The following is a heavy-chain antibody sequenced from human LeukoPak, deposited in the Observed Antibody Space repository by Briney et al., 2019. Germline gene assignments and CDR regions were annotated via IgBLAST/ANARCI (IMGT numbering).Heavy chain of an antibody. J-gene: IGHJ4*02. D-gene: IGHD2-15*01. Sequence: GASVEVSCKSSAYTFSDYYVHWGRQPPGQGLELMGLFHPSSGGAGYAQKFQGRVIMTSDTSISTAYLQLTRLTSDDTAAYYCAIKRIHGNPFDGWGQGTLVTVSS. CDR2: FHPSSGGA. V-gene: IGHV1-2*02. CDR1: AYTFSDYY. CDR3: AIKRIHGNPFDG.